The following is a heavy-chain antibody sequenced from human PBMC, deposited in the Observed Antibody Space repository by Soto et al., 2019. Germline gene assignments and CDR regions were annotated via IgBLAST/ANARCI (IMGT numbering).Heavy chain of an antibody. CDR2: ISGSGGST. Sequence: PGGSLRLSCAASGFTFSSYAMSWVRQAPGKGLEWVSAISGSGGSTYYADSVKGRFTISRDNSKNTLYLQMNSLRAEDTAVYYCAKDPGIANYDYIWGSYRYVYWGQGTLVTVSS. V-gene: IGHV3-23*01. CDR3: AKDPGIANYDYIWGSYRYVY. J-gene: IGHJ4*02. D-gene: IGHD3-16*02. CDR1: GFTFSSYA.